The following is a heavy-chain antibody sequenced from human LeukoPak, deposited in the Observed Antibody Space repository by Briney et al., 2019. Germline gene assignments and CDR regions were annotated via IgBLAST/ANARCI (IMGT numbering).Heavy chain of an antibody. CDR2: IYYSGNT. D-gene: IGHD2-2*01. Sequence: SHTLSLTCTLSGDSIGHGGYCGWLRQYPGKGLEYIGYIYYSGNTYYNPSLKSRVSISVDTSKNQFSLKLSSVTAADTAVYYCARGSYCSITSCNTVDYWGQGTLVTVSS. CDR3: ARGSYCSITSCNTVDY. CDR1: GDSIGHGGYC. V-gene: IGHV4-31*03. J-gene: IGHJ4*02.